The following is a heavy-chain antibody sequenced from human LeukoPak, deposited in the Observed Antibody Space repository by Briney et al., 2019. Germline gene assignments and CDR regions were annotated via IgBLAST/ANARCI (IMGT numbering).Heavy chain of an antibody. CDR2: IYYSGNT. J-gene: IGHJ4*02. Sequence: SETLSLTCTVSGGSISSSSFYWGWIRQPPGKGLEWIGSIYYSGNTYYNPSLKSRVSISVDTSKDQFSLKLSSVTAADTAVYYCARHPGRLFDYWGQGTLVTVSS. V-gene: IGHV4-39*01. CDR3: ARHPGRLFDY. CDR1: GGSISSSSFY.